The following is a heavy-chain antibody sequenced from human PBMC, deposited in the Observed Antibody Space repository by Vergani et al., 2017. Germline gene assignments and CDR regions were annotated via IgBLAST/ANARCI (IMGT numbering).Heavy chain of an antibody. CDR3: TTDREYYDRSGYYLWYFDV. CDR1: GFTFSNAW. J-gene: IGHJ2*01. CDR2: IKSKTDGGTT. D-gene: IGHD3-22*01. Sequence: EVQLVESGGGLVKPGGSLRLSCAASGFTFSNAWMNWVRQAPGKGLEWVGPIKSKTDGGTTDYAAPVKGRFTISRDNSKNSLYLQMNSLKTEDTDVYYCTTDREYYDRSGYYLWYFDVWGRGTLVTVSS. V-gene: IGHV3-15*07.